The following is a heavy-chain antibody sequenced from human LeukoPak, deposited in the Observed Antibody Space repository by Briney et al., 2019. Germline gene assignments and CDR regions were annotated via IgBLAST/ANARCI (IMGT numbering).Heavy chain of an antibody. CDR2: ISYDGSNK. J-gene: IGHJ4*02. D-gene: IGHD3-10*01. CDR3: ARDPDYYGSGSLFDY. Sequence: GGSLRLSCAASGFTFSSYAMHWVRQAPDRGLEWVAVISYDGSNKYYADSVKGRFTISRDNSKNTLYLQMNSLRAEDTAVYYCARDPDYYGSGSLFDYWGQGTLVTVSS. CDR1: GFTFSSYA. V-gene: IGHV3-30*04.